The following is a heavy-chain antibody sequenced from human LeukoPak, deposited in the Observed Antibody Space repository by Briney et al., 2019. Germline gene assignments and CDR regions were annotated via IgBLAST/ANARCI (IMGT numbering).Heavy chain of an antibody. J-gene: IGHJ5*02. CDR1: GYTFTGYY. Sequence: ASVKVSCKASGYTFTGYYMHWVRQAPGQGLEWMGWINPNSGGTNYAQKFQGRVTMTRDTSISTAYMELSRLRSDDTAVYYCARQNAAAASDNWFDPWAQGTLVTVSS. V-gene: IGHV1-2*02. D-gene: IGHD6-13*01. CDR3: ARQNAAAASDNWFDP. CDR2: INPNSGGT.